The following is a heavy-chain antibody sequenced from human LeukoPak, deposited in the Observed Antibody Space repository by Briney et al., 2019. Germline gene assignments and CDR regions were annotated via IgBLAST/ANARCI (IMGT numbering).Heavy chain of an antibody. CDR2: ISCSGGST. J-gene: IGHJ4*02. CDR1: GFTVSSNY. D-gene: IGHD6-13*01. Sequence: PAGSLRLSCAASGFTVSSNYMSWVRQPPGKGLEWVAAISCSGGSTHYAGSVKGRLTISRDNSKNTLYLQMNGLSAEDTAVYYCAKGRGGYSSSWFHPGVDYWGQGTLVTVSS. CDR3: AKGRGGYSSSWFHPGVDY. V-gene: IGHV3-23*01.